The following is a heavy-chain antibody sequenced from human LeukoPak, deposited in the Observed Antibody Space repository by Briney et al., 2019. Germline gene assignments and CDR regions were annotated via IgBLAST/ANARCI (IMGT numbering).Heavy chain of an antibody. CDR2: ISSNGATK. D-gene: IGHD3-22*01. CDR3: AIQMTMIVVVPYFDY. V-gene: IGHV3-11*04. CDR1: GFTFQDYY. J-gene: IGHJ4*02. Sequence: PGGSLRLSCEASGFTFQDYYMSWIRQAPGKGLEWVSFISSNGATKYYADSVRGRFTISRDNAKNSVYLYMNSLREDDTAVYYCAIQMTMIVVVPYFDYRGQGIPVTVSP.